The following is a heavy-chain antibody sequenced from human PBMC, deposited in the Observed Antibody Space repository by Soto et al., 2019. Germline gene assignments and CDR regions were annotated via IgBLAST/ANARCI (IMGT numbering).Heavy chain of an antibody. J-gene: IGHJ6*02. D-gene: IGHD1-26*01. CDR1: GYTFTSYA. CDR2: INAGNGNT. CDR3: ARGTGWADYYYGMDV. V-gene: IGHV1-3*01. Sequence: ASVKVSCKASGYTFTSYAMHWVRQAPGQRLEWMGWINAGNGNTKYSQKFQGRVTITRDTSASTAYMELSSLRSEDTAVYYCARGTGWADYYYGMDVWGQGTTVTVSS.